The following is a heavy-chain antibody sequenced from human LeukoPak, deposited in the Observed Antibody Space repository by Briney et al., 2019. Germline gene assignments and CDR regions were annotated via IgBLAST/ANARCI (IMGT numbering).Heavy chain of an antibody. CDR1: GFTFSGSA. Sequence: GGSLRLSCAASGFTFSGSAMHWVRQASGKGLEWVGRIRSKTNNYATAYATSVKGRFTISRDDSKSMAYLQMNSLKTEDTAVYYCARVSSGYDYYYFYYMDVWGKGTTVTVSS. J-gene: IGHJ6*03. CDR2: IRSKTNNYAT. D-gene: IGHD5-12*01. CDR3: ARVSSGYDYYYFYYMDV. V-gene: IGHV3-73*01.